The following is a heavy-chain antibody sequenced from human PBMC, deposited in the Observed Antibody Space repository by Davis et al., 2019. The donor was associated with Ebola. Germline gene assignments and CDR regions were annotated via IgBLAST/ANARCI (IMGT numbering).Heavy chain of an antibody. Sequence: GESLKISCAASGFTFSSYWMHWVRQAPGKGLVWVSRINSDGSTTGYADSVKGRFTISRDNAKNSLYLQMNSLRAEDTALYYCAKDISVDIVASYGMDVWGKGTTVTVSS. J-gene: IGHJ6*04. V-gene: IGHV3-74*01. CDR2: INSDGSTT. CDR1: GFTFSSYW. D-gene: IGHD5-12*01. CDR3: AKDISVDIVASYGMDV.